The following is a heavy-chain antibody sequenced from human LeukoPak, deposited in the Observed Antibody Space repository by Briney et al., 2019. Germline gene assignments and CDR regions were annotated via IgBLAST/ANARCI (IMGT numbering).Heavy chain of an antibody. J-gene: IGHJ4*02. CDR2: IKHDESEK. V-gene: IGHV3-7*01. D-gene: IGHD3-16*01. Sequence: GGSLRLSCAASGFSFSSFWLSWVRQAPGKGLEWVANIKHDESEKNYLDSVKGRFTISRDNAQNSLYLQMNGLRVEDTAAYYCTRRLDDWGQGTLVTVSS. CDR1: GFSFSSFW. CDR3: TRRLDD.